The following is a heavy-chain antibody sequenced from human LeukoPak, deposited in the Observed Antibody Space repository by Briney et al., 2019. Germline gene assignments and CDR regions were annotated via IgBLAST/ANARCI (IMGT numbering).Heavy chain of an antibody. CDR1: GYTFTSYY. CDR3: ARDLGMAARIVVVPGIFDY. Sequence: ASVKVSCKASGYTFTSYYMHWVRQAPGQGLEWKGIINPSGGSTSYAQKFQGRVTMTRDTSTSTVYMELSSLRSEDTAVYYCARDLGMAARIVVVPGIFDYWGQGTLVTVSS. CDR2: INPSGGST. J-gene: IGHJ4*02. V-gene: IGHV1-46*01. D-gene: IGHD3-22*01.